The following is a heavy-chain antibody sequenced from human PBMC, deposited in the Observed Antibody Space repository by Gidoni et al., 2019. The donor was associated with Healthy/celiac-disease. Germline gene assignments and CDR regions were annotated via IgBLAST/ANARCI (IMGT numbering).Heavy chain of an antibody. CDR3: ARVLTGHAEGWELLGFDY. D-gene: IGHD1-26*01. Sequence: EVQLVESGGGLVKPGGSLRLSCAASGFTFSSYSMTWVRQAPGKGLEWVSSISSSSSYIYYADEVKGRFTISRDNAKNSLYLQMNSLRAEDTAVYYCARVLTGHAEGWELLGFDYWGQGTLVTVSS. J-gene: IGHJ4*02. CDR1: GFTFSSYS. CDR2: ISSSSSYI. V-gene: IGHV3-21*01.